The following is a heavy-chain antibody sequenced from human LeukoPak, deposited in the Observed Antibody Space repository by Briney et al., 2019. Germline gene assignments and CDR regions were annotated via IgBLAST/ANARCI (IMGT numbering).Heavy chain of an antibody. D-gene: IGHD3-22*01. Sequence: GGTLRLSCAVSGFTFSSYGMSWVRQAPGKGLEWVSAISGSGGSTYYADSVKGRFTISRDNAKNSLYLQMNSLRAEDTAVYYCARLGLSHYDSSGYYHDYWGQGTLVTVSS. J-gene: IGHJ4*02. V-gene: IGHV3-23*01. CDR2: ISGSGGST. CDR1: GFTFSSYG. CDR3: ARLGLSHYDSSGYYHDY.